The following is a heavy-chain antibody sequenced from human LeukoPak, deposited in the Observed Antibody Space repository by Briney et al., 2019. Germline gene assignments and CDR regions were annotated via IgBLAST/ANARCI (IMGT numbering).Heavy chain of an antibody. CDR3: AKDSGRGNSGYGNDGFDI. Sequence: GGSLRLSCAASGFIFSSHWMSGVRQAPGEGLEWVAHIKEDGSERYYGDSVKGRFTVSRDSTKNSVYLQMNSLRAEDTAVYHSAKDSGRGNSGYGNDGFDIWGQGTMVTVSS. D-gene: IGHD5-12*01. CDR2: IKEDGSER. V-gene: IGHV3-7*05. J-gene: IGHJ3*02. CDR1: GFIFSSHW.